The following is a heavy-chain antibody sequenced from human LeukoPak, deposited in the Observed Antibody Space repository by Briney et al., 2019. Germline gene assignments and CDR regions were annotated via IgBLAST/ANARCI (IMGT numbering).Heavy chain of an antibody. CDR3: VKGSGSYYGGSFDY. D-gene: IGHD1-26*01. Sequence: GRSLRLSCSASGFTFSSYAMHWVRQAPGKGLEYVSAISSNGGSTYYADSVKGRFTISRDNSKNTLYLQMSSLRAEDTAVYYCVKGSGSYYGGSFDYWGQGTLVTVSS. CDR1: GFTFSSYA. V-gene: IGHV3-64D*06. J-gene: IGHJ4*02. CDR2: ISSNGGST.